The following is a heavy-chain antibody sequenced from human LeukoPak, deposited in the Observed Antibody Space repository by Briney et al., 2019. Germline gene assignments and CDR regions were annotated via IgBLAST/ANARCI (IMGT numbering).Heavy chain of an antibody. D-gene: IGHD2/OR15-2a*01. CDR1: GYTFNMDA. V-gene: IGHV7-4-1*02. CDR3: VRDRSLFQY. CDR2: LNTHTGNP. J-gene: IGHJ1*01. Sequence: GASVKVSCKASGYTFNMDAMTWVRQAPGQGLEWMGYLNTHTGNPSYAQGFRGRFVFSFDISVSTAYLEINSLKIEDTAMYFCVRDRSLFQYWGQGTLITVSS.